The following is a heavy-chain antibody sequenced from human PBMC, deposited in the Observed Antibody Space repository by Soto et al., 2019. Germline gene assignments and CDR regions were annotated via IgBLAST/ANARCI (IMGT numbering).Heavy chain of an antibody. D-gene: IGHD4-17*01. CDR1: GGTFSTYT. CDR2: IIPSLGVA. V-gene: IGHV1-69*08. CDR3: AREGPYDYGDVTTWFDP. J-gene: IGHJ5*02. Sequence: QVQLVQSGAEVKKPGSSVTVSCKATGGTFSTYTTNWVRQAPGQGLEWMGSIIPSLGVASYAPRFLGRVRLTADKSTNTAVMELARLESEDTAIYCCAREGPYDYGDVTTWFDPWGQGTLVTVSS.